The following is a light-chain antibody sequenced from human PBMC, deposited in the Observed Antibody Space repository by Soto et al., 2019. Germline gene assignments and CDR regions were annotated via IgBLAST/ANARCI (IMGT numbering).Light chain of an antibody. CDR2: GAS. CDR1: QSVASRN. J-gene: IGKJ1*01. V-gene: IGKV3-20*01. Sequence: EIVLTQSPGILSLSPGERATLSCRASQSVASRNLAWYQQKSGQAPRLLMYGASSRAIHTPDRFSGTGSGTDFTLTISGLEPEDFAVYYCQQYGSSPATFGQGTKVDIK. CDR3: QQYGSSPAT.